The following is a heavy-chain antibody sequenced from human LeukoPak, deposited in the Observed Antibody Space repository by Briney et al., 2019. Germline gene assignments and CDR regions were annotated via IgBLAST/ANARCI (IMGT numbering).Heavy chain of an antibody. CDR3: AKDQVVTPQIHFQH. Sequence: PGGSLRLSCAASGFTFRSCAMSWVRQAPGKGLEWVSAISGSGGSTYYADSVKGRFTISRDNSKNTLYLQMKTLRDEDTAVYYCAKDQVVTPQIHFQHWGQGTLVTVSS. J-gene: IGHJ1*01. CDR1: GFTFRSCA. D-gene: IGHD4-23*01. V-gene: IGHV3-23*01. CDR2: ISGSGGST.